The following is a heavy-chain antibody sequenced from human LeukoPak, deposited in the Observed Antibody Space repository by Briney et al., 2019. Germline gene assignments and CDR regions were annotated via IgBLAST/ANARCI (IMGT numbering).Heavy chain of an antibody. D-gene: IGHD3-3*01. CDR1: GFPFSDHS. CDR3: ARDAGWRLDP. J-gene: IGHJ5*02. V-gene: IGHV3-72*01. Sequence: GGSLRLSCEASGFPFSDHSMDWVRQAPGKGLEWVGRIRNKANSYTTEYAASVRGRFTISRDDSKNSLFLQMNSLKTEDTAVYYCARDAGWRLDPWGQGTLVTVSS. CDR2: IRNKANSYTT.